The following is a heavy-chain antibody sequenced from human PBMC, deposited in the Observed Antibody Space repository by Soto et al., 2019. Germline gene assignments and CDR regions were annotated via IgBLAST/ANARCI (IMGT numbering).Heavy chain of an antibody. CDR3: ARDPLSSFAMDV. V-gene: IGHV1-69*13. D-gene: IGHD3-10*02. CDR2: IIPTFGRT. J-gene: IGHJ6*02. CDR1: GDTFSSYA. Sequence: SVKVSCKASGDTFSSYAISWVRQAPGKGLEWMGKIIPTFGRTNYAQKFQGRPTISADDSTSTAYMELSSLLSEDTAVYYCARDPLSSFAMDVWGQGTTVTVSS.